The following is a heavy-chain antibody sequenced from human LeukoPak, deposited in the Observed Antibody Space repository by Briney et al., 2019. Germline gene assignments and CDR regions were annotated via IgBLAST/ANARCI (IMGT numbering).Heavy chain of an antibody. D-gene: IGHD3-10*01. V-gene: IGHV1-69*04. CDR2: IIPILGIA. CDR1: GGTFSSYA. Sequence: ASVKVSCKASGGTFSSYAISWVRQAPGQGLEWMGRIIPILGIANHAQKFQGRVTITADKSTSTAYMELSSLRSEDTAVYYCARTQGRDNAFDIWGQGTMVTVSS. J-gene: IGHJ3*02. CDR3: ARTQGRDNAFDI.